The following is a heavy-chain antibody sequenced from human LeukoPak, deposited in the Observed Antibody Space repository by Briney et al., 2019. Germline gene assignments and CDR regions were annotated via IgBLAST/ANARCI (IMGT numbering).Heavy chain of an antibody. J-gene: IGHJ4*02. CDR1: RYTFTHYY. CDR3: ARCNKAYCGGDCYNVVY. V-gene: IGHV1-2*02. CDR2: INPNSGGT. D-gene: IGHD2-21*02. Sequence: ASVNVSCKPSRYTFTHYYMHWVRQAPGQGLEWMGWINPNSGGTNYAQKFQGRVTMTRDTSISTVYMDLSRLRSDDGAVYYCARCNKAYCGGDCYNVVYCGQGTLVTVSS.